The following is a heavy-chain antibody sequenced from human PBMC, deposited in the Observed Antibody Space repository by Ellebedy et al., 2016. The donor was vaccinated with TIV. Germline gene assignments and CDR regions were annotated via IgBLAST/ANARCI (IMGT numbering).Heavy chain of an antibody. CDR1: GFTFSSYS. CDR3: ARDDTVAGTYYYYGMDV. V-gene: IGHV3-21*01. D-gene: IGHD6-19*01. CDR2: ISSSSSYI. Sequence: GESLKISCAASGFTFSSYSMNWVRQAPGKGLEWVSSISSSSSYIYYADSVKGRFTISRDNAKNSLYLQMNSLRAEDTAVYYCARDDTVAGTYYYYGMDVWGQGTTVTVSS. J-gene: IGHJ6*02.